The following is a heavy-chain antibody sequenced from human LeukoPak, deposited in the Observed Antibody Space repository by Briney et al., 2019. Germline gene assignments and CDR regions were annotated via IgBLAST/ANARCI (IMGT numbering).Heavy chain of an antibody. J-gene: IGHJ4*02. D-gene: IGHD2-2*01. V-gene: IGHV1-8*01. CDR1: GYTFTSYD. CDR2: MNPNSGNT. CDR3: ARDAGYCSSTSCYDLDY. Sequence: ASVKVSCKASGYTFTSYDINWVRQATGRGLEWMGWMNPNSGNTGYAQKFQGRVTMTRNTSISTAYMELSSLRSEDTAVYYCARDAGYCSSTSCYDLDYWGQGTLVTVSS.